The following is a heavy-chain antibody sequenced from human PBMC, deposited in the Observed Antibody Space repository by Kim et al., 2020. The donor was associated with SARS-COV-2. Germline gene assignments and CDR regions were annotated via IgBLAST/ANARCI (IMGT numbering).Heavy chain of an antibody. CDR3: ARHQRYSRCCYVVFYY. CDR2: AYYIGTT. J-gene: IGHJ6*01. CDR1: GGSLSSSSYY. Sequence: SETLSLTCTVSGGSLSSSSYYWGWIRQPPGKGLEWIGIAYYIGTTYYNPSLKSRVTRSVDTSKNQFSVKLGSVTAADTAVYPRARHQRYSRCCYVVFYY. D-gene: IGHD6-13*01. V-gene: IGHV4-39*01.